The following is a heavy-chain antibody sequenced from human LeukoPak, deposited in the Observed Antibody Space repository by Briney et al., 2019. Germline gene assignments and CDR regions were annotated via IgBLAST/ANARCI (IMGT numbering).Heavy chain of an antibody. CDR1: KYTFTSYY. Sequence: ASVKVPCKASKYTFTSYYMHWVRQAPGQGLEWMGIINPGGGSTSYAQKFQGRVTMTRDTSTSAVYMELSSLRSEGTAVYYCARDRLEDYYYYGMDVWGQGTTVTVSS. CDR3: ARDRLEDYYYYGMDV. D-gene: IGHD6-25*01. CDR2: INPGGGST. J-gene: IGHJ6*02. V-gene: IGHV1-46*01.